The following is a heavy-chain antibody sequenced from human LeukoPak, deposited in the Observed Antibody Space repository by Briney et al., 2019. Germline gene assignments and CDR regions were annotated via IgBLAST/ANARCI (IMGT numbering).Heavy chain of an antibody. CDR2: IYYSGST. Sequence: PSETLSLTCSVSGGSISSYYWSWIRQPPGKGLEWIGYIYYSGSTNYNPSLKSRVTISVDTSKNQFSLKLSSVTAADTAVYYCAREVRRSSGPHSQDWFDPWGQGTLVTVSS. J-gene: IGHJ5*02. D-gene: IGHD4-11*01. CDR1: GGSISSYY. CDR3: AREVRRSSGPHSQDWFDP. V-gene: IGHV4-59*01.